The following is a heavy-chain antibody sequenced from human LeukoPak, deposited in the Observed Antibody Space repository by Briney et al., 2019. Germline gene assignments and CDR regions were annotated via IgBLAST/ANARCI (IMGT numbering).Heavy chain of an antibody. Sequence: GGSLRLSCAASGFTFSSYAMSWVRQAPGKGLEWVSAISGSGGSTYYADSVKGRFTISRDNSKNTLYLQMNSLRAEDTAVYHCAKSGHAVVTPFFDYWGQGTLVTVSS. V-gene: IGHV3-23*01. D-gene: IGHD3-22*01. J-gene: IGHJ4*02. CDR3: AKSGHAVVTPFFDY. CDR2: ISGSGGST. CDR1: GFTFSSYA.